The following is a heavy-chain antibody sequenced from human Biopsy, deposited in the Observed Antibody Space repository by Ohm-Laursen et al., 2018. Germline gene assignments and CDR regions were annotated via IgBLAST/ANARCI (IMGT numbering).Heavy chain of an antibody. V-gene: IGHV3-33*01. Sequence: SLRLSCAASGFTFSNYGMHWVRQAPGKGLEWLAVIWNDGSNKYYGDSVEGRFTISRDNSKNTVYLQRNSLRAEGTAIYYCARDSTINTVTTADYWGQGTLVTVSS. J-gene: IGHJ4*02. CDR1: GFTFSNYG. CDR2: IWNDGSNK. CDR3: ARDSTINTVTTADY. D-gene: IGHD4-11*01.